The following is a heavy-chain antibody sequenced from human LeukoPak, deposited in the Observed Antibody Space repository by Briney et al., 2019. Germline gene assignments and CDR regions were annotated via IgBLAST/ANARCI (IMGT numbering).Heavy chain of an antibody. CDR1: GLTVSSNY. V-gene: IGHV3-53*05. J-gene: IGHJ4*02. Sequence: GGSLRLSCAASGLTVSSNYMSWVRQAPGKGLEWVSVIYSGGSTYYADSVKGRFTISRDNSKNTLYLQMNSLRAEDTAVYYCAKGQGSGQIDYWGQGTLVTVSS. CDR3: AKGQGSGQIDY. D-gene: IGHD2-15*01. CDR2: IYSGGST.